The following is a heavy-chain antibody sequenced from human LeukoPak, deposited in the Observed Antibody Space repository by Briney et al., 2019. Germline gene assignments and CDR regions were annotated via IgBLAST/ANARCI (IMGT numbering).Heavy chain of an antibody. CDR2: IYYSGST. J-gene: IGHJ5*02. V-gene: IGHV4-39*01. Sequence: SETLSLTCTVSGGSISGSSYYWGWIRQPPGKGLEWIGSIYYSGSTYYNPSFKSRVTISVDTSKNQFSLKLSSVTAADTAVYYCARQLQWLVKFWFDPWGQGTLVTVSS. CDR1: GGSISGSSYY. D-gene: IGHD6-19*01. CDR3: ARQLQWLVKFWFDP.